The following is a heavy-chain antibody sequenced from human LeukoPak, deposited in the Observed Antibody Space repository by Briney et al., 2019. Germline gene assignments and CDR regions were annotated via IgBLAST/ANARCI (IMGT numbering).Heavy chain of an antibody. V-gene: IGHV3-9*01. D-gene: IGHD1-1*01. Sequence: PGRSLRLSCAASGFTFDDYAMHWVRHAPGKGLEWVSGISWNSGSIGYADSVKGRFTISRDNAKNSLYLQMNSLRAEDTALYYCATLATWGQGTLVTVSS. CDR3: ATLAT. CDR2: ISWNSGSI. CDR1: GFTFDDYA. J-gene: IGHJ5*02.